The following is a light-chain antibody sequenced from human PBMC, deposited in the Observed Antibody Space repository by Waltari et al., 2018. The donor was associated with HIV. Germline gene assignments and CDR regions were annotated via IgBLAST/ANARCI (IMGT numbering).Light chain of an antibody. CDR1: SRDVWSFNL. CDR2: EGS. CDR3: CSYAGSSTSWV. Sequence: APPHPAPLSGSPRPSLPISSPRTSRDVWSFNLFSWYQQHPGKAPKLMIYEGSKRPSGVSNRFSGSKSGNTASLTISGLQAEDEADYYCCSYAGSSTSWVFGGGTKLTVL. V-gene: IGLV2-23*01. J-gene: IGLJ3*02.